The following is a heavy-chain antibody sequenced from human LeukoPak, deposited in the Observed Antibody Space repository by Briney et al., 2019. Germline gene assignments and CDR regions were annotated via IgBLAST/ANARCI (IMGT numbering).Heavy chain of an antibody. CDR1: GGSISSYY. Sequence: SETLSLTCTVSGGSISSYYWSWIRQPPGKGLEWIGYIYYSGSTNYNPSLKSRVTISVDTSKNQFSLRLSSVTAADMAVYYCARDTAVAIPFDYWGQGTLVTVSS. CDR3: ARDTAVAIPFDY. J-gene: IGHJ4*02. V-gene: IGHV4-59*01. D-gene: IGHD6-19*01. CDR2: IYYSGST.